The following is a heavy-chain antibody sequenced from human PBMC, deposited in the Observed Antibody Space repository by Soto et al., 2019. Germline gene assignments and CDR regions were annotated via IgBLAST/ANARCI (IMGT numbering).Heavy chain of an antibody. D-gene: IGHD3-22*01. J-gene: IGHJ4*02. CDR2: VSTNNSDT. CDR3: ARELNTDSSAYYSLAY. V-gene: IGHV1-18*01. CDR1: GYHFTAYG. Sequence: AASVKVSCKTSGYHFTAYGLAWLRQAPGQRPEWMGWVSTNNSDTNYAEKFQGRVTMTTDKSTTTTYMELRSLRSDDTAVYYCARELNTDSSAYYSLAYWGQGTLVTVSS.